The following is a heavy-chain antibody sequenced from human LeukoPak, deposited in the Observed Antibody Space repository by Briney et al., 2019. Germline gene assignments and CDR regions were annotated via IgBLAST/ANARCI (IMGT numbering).Heavy chain of an antibody. D-gene: IGHD6-19*01. CDR3: ARVRYSSGNYGMDV. CDR2: IIPIFGTA. CDR1: GGTFSSYA. Sequence: ASVKVTCKASGGTFSSYAISWVRQAPGQGLEWMGGIIPIFGTANYAQKFQGRVTITADESTSTAYMELSSLRSEDTAVYYCARVRYSSGNYGMDVWGQGTTVTVSS. V-gene: IGHV1-69*13. J-gene: IGHJ6*02.